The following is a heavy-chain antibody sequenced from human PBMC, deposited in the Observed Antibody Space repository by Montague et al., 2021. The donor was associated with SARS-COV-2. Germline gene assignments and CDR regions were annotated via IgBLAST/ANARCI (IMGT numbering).Heavy chain of an antibody. CDR1: GFAFSSYL. V-gene: IGHV3-21*06. D-gene: IGHD3-10*01. CDR2: ISTLDSYI. CDR3: ARGGYYGSGSLLDS. J-gene: IGHJ4*02. Sequence: SLRLSCAASGFAFSSYLMNWVRQAPGKGPEWVSSISTLDSYIYYADSVQGRFTISRDDAKNSLFLQPNSLRVEDTAVYYCARGGYYGSGSLLDSWGQGTLVTVSS.